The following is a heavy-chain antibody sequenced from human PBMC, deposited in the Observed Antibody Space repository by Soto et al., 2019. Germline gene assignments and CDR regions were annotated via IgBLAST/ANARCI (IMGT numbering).Heavy chain of an antibody. J-gene: IGHJ1*01. CDR3: AQTYYDILTGYPEYFQH. CDR2: IYWDDDK. CDR1: GFSLSTSGVG. D-gene: IGHD3-9*01. Sequence: QITVKESGPTPVKPTQTPTLTCTFSGFSLSTSGVGVGWIRQPPGKALEWLALIYWDDDKRYSPALKSKLSITKDTSQHQVVHKMINMDPVDTATYYGAQTYYDILTGYPEYFQHWGQGTLVTVSS. V-gene: IGHV2-5*02.